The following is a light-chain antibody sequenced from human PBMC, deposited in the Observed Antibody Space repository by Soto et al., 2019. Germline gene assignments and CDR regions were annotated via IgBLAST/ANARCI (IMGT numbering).Light chain of an antibody. Sequence: QSALTQPRSVSGSPGQSVTISCTGTSSDVGGYNYVSWYQQHPDKAPKLMIYEVINRPSGVSNRFSGSKSGNTASLTISGLQAEDEADYYCTSYTNSGTWVFGGGTKLTVL. J-gene: IGLJ3*02. CDR2: EVI. CDR3: TSYTNSGTWV. CDR1: SSDVGGYNY. V-gene: IGLV2-14*01.